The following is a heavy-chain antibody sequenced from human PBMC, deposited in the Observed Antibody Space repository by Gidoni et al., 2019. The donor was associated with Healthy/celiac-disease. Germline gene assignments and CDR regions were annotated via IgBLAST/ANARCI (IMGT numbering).Heavy chain of an antibody. CDR2: ITSSGAI. V-gene: IGHV3-48*01. CDR1: GFTFSTYT. CDR3: ARDWGFDY. D-gene: IGHD7-27*01. J-gene: IGHJ4*02. Sequence: EVKLVESGGGLVQPGVSLLLSCAASGFTFSTYTVNWVRQAPGKGLDWVSSITSSGAIFYSDSVKGRFTISRDNVRNSLFLQMNSLRGEDTAVYYCARDWGFDYWGQGTLVTVSS.